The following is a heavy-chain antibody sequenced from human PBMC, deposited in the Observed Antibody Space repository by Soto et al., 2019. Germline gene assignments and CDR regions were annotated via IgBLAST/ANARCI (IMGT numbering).Heavy chain of an antibody. V-gene: IGHV4-59*01. D-gene: IGHD6-6*01. Sequence: SETLSLTCTVSGGSISSYYWSWIRQPPGKGLEWIGYIYYSGSTNYNPSLKSRVTISVDTSKNQFSLKLSSVTAADTAVYYCARLVLYRSSGYYYGMDVWGQGTTVTVSS. J-gene: IGHJ6*02. CDR1: GGSISSYY. CDR2: IYYSGST. CDR3: ARLVLYRSSGYYYGMDV.